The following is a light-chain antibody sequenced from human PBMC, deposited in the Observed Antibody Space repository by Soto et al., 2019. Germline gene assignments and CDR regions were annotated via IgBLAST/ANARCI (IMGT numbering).Light chain of an antibody. CDR2: DVS. CDR1: SSDVGGYNY. V-gene: IGLV2-14*01. Sequence: QSALTQPASVSGSPGQSITISCTGTSSDVGGYNYVSWYQQHPGKAPKLMIYDVSNRPSGVSNRFSGSKSGNTASLTISGLQAEDEADYYCSSYTSSSPYGVFGGGTKVNVL. J-gene: IGLJ2*01. CDR3: SSYTSSSPYGV.